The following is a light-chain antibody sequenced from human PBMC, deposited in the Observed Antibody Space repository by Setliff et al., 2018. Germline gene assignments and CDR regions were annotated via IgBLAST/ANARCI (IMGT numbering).Light chain of an antibody. CDR1: SSNIGSNT. CDR3: AAWDDSLNGRGV. CDR2: RNN. Sequence: QSVLTQPPSAPGTPGQRVTISCSGSSSNIGSNTVNWYQQLPGTAPKLLIYRNNQRPSGVPDRFSGSKSGTSASLAISGLQSEDEADYYCAAWDDSLNGRGVFGTGTKVTV. V-gene: IGLV1-44*01. J-gene: IGLJ1*01.